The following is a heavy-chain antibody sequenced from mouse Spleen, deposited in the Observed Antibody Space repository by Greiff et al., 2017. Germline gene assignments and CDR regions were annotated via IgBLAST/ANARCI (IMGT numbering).Heavy chain of an antibody. CDR2: IRNKANGYTT. J-gene: IGHJ2*01. CDR1: GFTFTDYY. CDR3: ARDGSYYFDY. Sequence: EVKLMESGGGLVQPGGPLRLSCATSGFTFTDYYMSWVRQPPGKALEWLGFIRNKANGYTTEYSASVKGRFTISRDNSQSILYLQMNTLRAEDSATYYCARDGSYYFDYWGQGTTLTVSS. V-gene: IGHV7-3*02.